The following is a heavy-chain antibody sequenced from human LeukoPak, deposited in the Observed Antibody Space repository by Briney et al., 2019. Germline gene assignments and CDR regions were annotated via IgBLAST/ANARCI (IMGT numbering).Heavy chain of an antibody. CDR1: GFTFSSYA. CDR2: IYYSGST. CDR3: ARHGIAAAMGEFDP. J-gene: IGHJ5*02. V-gene: IGHV4-39*01. Sequence: GSLRLSCAASGFTFSSYAMSWVRQAPGKGLEWIGSIYYSGSTYYNPSLKGRVTISVDTSKNQFSLKLSSVTAADTAVYYCARHGIAAAMGEFDPWGQGTLVTVSS. D-gene: IGHD6-13*01.